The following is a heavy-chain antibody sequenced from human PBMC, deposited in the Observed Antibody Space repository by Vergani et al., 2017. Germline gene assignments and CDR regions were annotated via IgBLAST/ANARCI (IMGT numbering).Heavy chain of an antibody. CDR3: ARARWEMVGGWGTRNWFDP. J-gene: IGHJ5*02. V-gene: IGHV1-3*01. CDR1: GYTFTSYA. Sequence: QVQLVQSGAEVKKPGASVKVSCKASGYTFTSYAMHWVRQAPGQRLEWMGWINAGNGNTKYSQKFQGRVTITRDTSASTAYMELSSLRSEDTAVYYCARARWEMVGGWGTRNWFDPRGQGTLVTVSS. D-gene: IGHD5-24*01. CDR2: INAGNGNT.